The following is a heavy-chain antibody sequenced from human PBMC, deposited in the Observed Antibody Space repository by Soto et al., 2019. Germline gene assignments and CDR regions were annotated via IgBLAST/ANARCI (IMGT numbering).Heavy chain of an antibody. D-gene: IGHD1-1*01. CDR3: VKGYLKGHV. V-gene: IGHV3-23*01. CDR2: ISGSGGSI. Sequence: EVQLLESGGGLVQPGGSLRLSCAASGFTFSTYAMNWVRQAPGNGLEWVSAISGSGGSIHYAVSVKGRFTISRDISKNTLNLRMHSLRDEDSAVYHSVKGYLKGHVWGQGTTVTVSS. J-gene: IGHJ6*02. CDR1: GFTFSTYA.